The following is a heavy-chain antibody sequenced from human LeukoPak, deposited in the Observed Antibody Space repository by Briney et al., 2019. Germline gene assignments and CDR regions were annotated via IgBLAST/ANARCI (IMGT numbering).Heavy chain of an antibody. D-gene: IGHD2-2*01. CDR1: GFHFSTYA. CDR3: ARGNGALGAVLPAMPPHYYSALDV. V-gene: IGHV3-30*04. J-gene: IGHJ6*02. Sequence: PGGSLRLSCAASGFHFSTYAMHWVRQAPGKGLEWVAVMSHDGSKEYYADSVKGRFTISRDNSRDALHLQMTNLGPEDTAVFYCARGNGALGAVLPAMPPHYYSALDVWGPGTTVTVSS. CDR2: MSHDGSKE.